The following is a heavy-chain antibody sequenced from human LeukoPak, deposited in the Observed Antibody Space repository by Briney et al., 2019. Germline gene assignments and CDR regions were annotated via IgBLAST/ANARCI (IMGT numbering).Heavy chain of an antibody. Sequence: PSETLSLTCTVSGGSISSYYWSWIRQPPGKGLEWIGYIYYSGSTNYNPSLKSRVTISADTSKNQFSLKLSSVTAADTAVYYCARWHRPLGAFDIWGQGTMVTVSS. V-gene: IGHV4-59*01. J-gene: IGHJ3*02. D-gene: IGHD2-21*01. CDR3: ARWHRPLGAFDI. CDR2: IYYSGST. CDR1: GGSISSYY.